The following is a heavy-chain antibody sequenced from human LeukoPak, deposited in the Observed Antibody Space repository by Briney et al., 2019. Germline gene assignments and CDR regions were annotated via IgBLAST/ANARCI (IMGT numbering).Heavy chain of an antibody. CDR2: ISSSSYI. CDR1: GFTFSSYS. V-gene: IGHV3-21*01. CDR3: ASWDDGGSRGGMDV. J-gene: IGHJ6*02. D-gene: IGHD2-15*01. Sequence: GGSLRPSCAASGFTFSSYSMNWVRQAPGKGLEWVSSISSSSYIYYADSVKGRFTISRDNAKNSLYLQMNSLRAEDTAVYYCASWDDGGSRGGMDVWGQGTTVTVSS.